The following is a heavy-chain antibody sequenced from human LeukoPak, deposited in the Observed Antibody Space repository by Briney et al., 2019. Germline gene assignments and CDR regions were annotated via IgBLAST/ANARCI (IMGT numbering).Heavy chain of an antibody. D-gene: IGHD6-19*01. V-gene: IGHV4-59*01. CDR2: IFYSGST. CDR1: GGSIRNYY. J-gene: IGHJ6*02. CDR3: ARDQKQWLVRESYYYGMDV. Sequence: SETLSLTCTVSGGSIRNYYWTWIRQPPGKGLEWVGYIFYSGSTNYNPSLKSRVTISVDTSKNQFSLTLSSVTAADTAVYYCARDQKQWLVRESYYYGMDVWGQGTTVTVSS.